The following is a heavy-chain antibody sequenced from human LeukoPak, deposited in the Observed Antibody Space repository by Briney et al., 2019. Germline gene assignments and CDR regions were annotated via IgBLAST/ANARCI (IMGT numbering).Heavy chain of an antibody. J-gene: IGHJ4*02. CDR2: ISKDESQK. Sequence: GGSLRLSCAASGFTFSSNWMHWVRQAPGKGLEWVTLISKDESQKYYVGSVKGRFTISRDNSKNTLYLDMNSLRGEDTAVYFCVKDRREGYNGPDHWGQGTLVTVSS. CDR1: GFTFSSNW. V-gene: IGHV3-30*18. CDR3: VKDRREGYNGPDH. D-gene: IGHD5-24*01.